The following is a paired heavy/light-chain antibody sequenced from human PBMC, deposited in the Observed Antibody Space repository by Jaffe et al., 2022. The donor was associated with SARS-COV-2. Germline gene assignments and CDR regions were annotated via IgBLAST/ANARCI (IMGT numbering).Heavy chain of an antibody. J-gene: IGHJ5*02. CDR3: ARGRGNGDYAVGVPRFAWFDP. D-gene: IGHD4-17*01. CDR1: VGSFSDYY. Sequence: QEQLQQWGAGLLKPSETLSLTCAVYVGSFSDYYWSWIRQPPGKGLEWIGEINHRGSTNYNPSLNSRVTISIDTSKNQFSLQLSSVTAADTAVYFCARGRGNGDYAVGVPRFAWFDPWGQGTLVTVSS. V-gene: IGHV4-34*01. CDR2: INHRGST.
Light chain of an antibody. Sequence: QSALTQPRSVSGSPGQSVTLSCTGTSSDVGGYDYVSWYQQHPGKAPKLMIYDVSKRPSGVPDRFSGSKSGNTASLTISGLQAEDEADYYCCSYAGSYSYVVFGGGTKLTVL. V-gene: IGLV2-11*01. CDR2: DVS. CDR3: CSYAGSYSYVV. CDR1: SSDVGGYDY. J-gene: IGLJ2*01.